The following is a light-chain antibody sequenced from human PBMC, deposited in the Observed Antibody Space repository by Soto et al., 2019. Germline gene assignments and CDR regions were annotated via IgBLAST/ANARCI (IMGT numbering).Light chain of an antibody. V-gene: IGLV1-47*01. J-gene: IGLJ3*02. Sequence: QSVLTQSPSASGTPGQRVTISCSGSSSNIGRYSVYWYQQLPGTAPRLLIFGNNQRPSGVPDRVSGSKSGTTASLAISGLRSEDEADYYCVAWDDSLNSRMFGGGTKLTVL. CDR1: SSNIGRYS. CDR2: GNN. CDR3: VAWDDSLNSRM.